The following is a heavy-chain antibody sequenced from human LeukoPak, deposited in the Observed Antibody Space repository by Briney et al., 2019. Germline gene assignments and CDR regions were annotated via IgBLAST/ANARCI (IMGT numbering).Heavy chain of an antibody. J-gene: IGHJ6*02. CDR1: GYSFTSYW. Sequence: GESLKISCKGSGYSFTSYWIGWVRQTPGKGLEWMGIIYPGDSDTRYSPSFQGQVTISADKSISTAYLQWSSLKASDTAMYYCARNLYYGSGSYYYGMDVWGQGTTVTVSS. CDR3: ARNLYYGSGSYYYGMDV. D-gene: IGHD3-10*01. CDR2: IYPGDSDT. V-gene: IGHV5-51*01.